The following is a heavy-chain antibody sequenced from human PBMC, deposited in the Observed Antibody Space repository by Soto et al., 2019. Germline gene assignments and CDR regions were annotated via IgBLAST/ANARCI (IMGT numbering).Heavy chain of an antibody. V-gene: IGHV4-59*01. J-gene: IGHJ4*02. Sequence: SETLSLTCTVSGGSISSYYWSWIRQPPGKGLEWIGYIYYSGSTNYNPSLKSRVTISVDTSKNQFSLKLSSVTAADTAVYYCARQINYGVFDYWGQGTLVTVSS. D-gene: IGHD4-17*01. CDR1: GGSISSYY. CDR3: ARQINYGVFDY. CDR2: IYYSGST.